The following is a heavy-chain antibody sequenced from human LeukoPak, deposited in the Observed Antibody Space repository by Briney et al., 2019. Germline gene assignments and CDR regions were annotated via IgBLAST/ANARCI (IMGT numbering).Heavy chain of an antibody. J-gene: IGHJ6*02. Sequence: LSLTCAVYGGSFSGYYWSWSRQPPGKGLEWLSYINYNGESIYYADSVKGRFTVSRDNARGSLYLQMNSLRGEDTAVYYCARRATVTYHGMDVWGQGTTVTVSS. CDR2: INYNGESI. D-gene: IGHD4-17*01. V-gene: IGHV3-11*04. CDR1: GGSFSGYY. CDR3: ARRATVTYHGMDV.